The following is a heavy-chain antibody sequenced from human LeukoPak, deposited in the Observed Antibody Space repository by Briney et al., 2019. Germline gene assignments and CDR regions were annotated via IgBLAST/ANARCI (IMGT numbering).Heavy chain of an antibody. CDR3: VREYYYGSGSYNYGIDV. J-gene: IGHJ6*02. CDR2: ILYDGSNK. Sequence: GGSLRLSCAASGITFSSYAMHWVRQAPGKGLEWVAVILYDGSNKYYADSVKGRFTISRDNSKNTLYLQMNTLRAEDTAVYYCVREYYYGSGSYNYGIDVWGQGTTVTVSS. D-gene: IGHD3-10*01. V-gene: IGHV3-30*04. CDR1: GITFSSYA.